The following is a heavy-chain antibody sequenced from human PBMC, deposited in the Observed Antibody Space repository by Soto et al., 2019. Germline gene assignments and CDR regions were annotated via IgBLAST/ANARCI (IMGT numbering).Heavy chain of an antibody. CDR1: GGSISSYY. V-gene: IGHV4-59*01. Sequence: PSETLSLTCTVSGGSISSYYWSWIRQPPGKGLEWIGYIYYSGSSNYNPSLKSRVTISVDTSKNQFSLKLSSVTAADTAVYYCARWGLVVVGDAFDNWGQGTMVPVSS. J-gene: IGHJ3*02. CDR2: IYYSGSS. D-gene: IGHD2-15*01. CDR3: ARWGLVVVGDAFDN.